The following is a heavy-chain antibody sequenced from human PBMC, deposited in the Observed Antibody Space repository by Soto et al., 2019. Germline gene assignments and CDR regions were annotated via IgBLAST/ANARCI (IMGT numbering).Heavy chain of an antibody. D-gene: IGHD3-10*01. CDR1: GFTFSDYY. CDR2: ISSSGNYA. Sequence: QVQLVESGGGLVKPAGSLRLSCAASGFTFSDYYMSWIRQAPGKGLEWISYISSSGNYADYADSMKGRFSISRDNAKNSLYLQVHSLRAEXTAVXXXXRSSGSYWWEFDYWGQGTLVTVSS. J-gene: IGHJ4*02. CDR3: XRSSGSYWWEFDY. V-gene: IGHV3-11*05.